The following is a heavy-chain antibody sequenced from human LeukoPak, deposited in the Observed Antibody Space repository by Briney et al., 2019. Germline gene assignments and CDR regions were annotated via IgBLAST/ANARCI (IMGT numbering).Heavy chain of an antibody. CDR3: ARVALWSNYFDY. J-gene: IGHJ4*02. CDR2: ISSSRSTI. V-gene: IGHV3-48*01. D-gene: IGHD2/OR15-2a*01. Sequence: GGSLRLSCAASGFTFSSYSMNWVRQAPGKGLEWVSYISSSRSTIYYADSVKGRFTISRDNAKNSLYLQMNSLRAEDTAVYYCARVALWSNYFDYWGQGTLVTVSS. CDR1: GFTFSSYS.